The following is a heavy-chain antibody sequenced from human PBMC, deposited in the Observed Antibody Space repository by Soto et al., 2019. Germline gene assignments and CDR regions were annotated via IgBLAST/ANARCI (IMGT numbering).Heavy chain of an antibody. D-gene: IGHD4-17*01. V-gene: IGHV3-74*01. CDR1: GFTFSSYW. Sequence: EVQLVESGGGLVQPGGSLRLSCAASGFTFSSYWMHWVRQAPGKGLVWVSRINTDGSSTSYADSVKGRFTISRDNAKNMVDLQMNSLRAEDTAVYYCARFRVVGDYVPWGQGPLVTVSS. CDR3: ARFRVVGDYVP. CDR2: INTDGSST. J-gene: IGHJ5*02.